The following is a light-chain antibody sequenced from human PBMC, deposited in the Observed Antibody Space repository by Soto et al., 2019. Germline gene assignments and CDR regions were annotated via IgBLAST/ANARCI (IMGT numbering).Light chain of an antibody. V-gene: IGKV3-20*01. J-gene: IGKJ4*01. CDR2: AAS. Sequence: ETVLTQSPGTLSLSPGERATLSCRASHSVSSNYLSWYQQKPGQAPRLLIYAASSRATGIPDRFSGSGSETDFTLTIRRLEPEDFEVYYCQQYSGASLSFGGGTKVEIK. CDR1: HSVSSNY. CDR3: QQYSGASLS.